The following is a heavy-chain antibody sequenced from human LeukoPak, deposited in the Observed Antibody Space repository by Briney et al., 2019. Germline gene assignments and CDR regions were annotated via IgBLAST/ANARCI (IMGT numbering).Heavy chain of an antibody. CDR1: GGTFSSYA. CDR2: IIPIFGTA. D-gene: IGHD5-18*01. V-gene: IGHV1-69*05. CDR3: ARSPQSQLWPTVNWFDP. Sequence: GSSVKVSCKASGGTFSSYAISWVRQAPGQGLEWMGGIIPIFGTANYAQKFQGRVTITTDESTSTAYMELSSLRSEDTAVYYCARSPQSQLWPTVNWFDPRGQGTLVTVSS. J-gene: IGHJ5*02.